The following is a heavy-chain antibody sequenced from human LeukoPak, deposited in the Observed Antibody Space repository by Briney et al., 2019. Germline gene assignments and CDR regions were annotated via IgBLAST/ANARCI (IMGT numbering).Heavy chain of an antibody. CDR2: ISGSGAA. J-gene: IGHJ6*03. CDR3: ATRGEAAYPDYYYYYYMDV. CDR1: NGYISGHY. D-gene: IGHD3-16*01. Sequence: SETLSLTCTVSNGYISGHYWGWIRQPPGKGLEWIGYISGSGAANYSPSLESRVTMSVDPSKMQFSLKLSSVTAADTAVYYCATRGEAAYPDYYYYYYMDVWGKGTTVTVSS. V-gene: IGHV4-59*11.